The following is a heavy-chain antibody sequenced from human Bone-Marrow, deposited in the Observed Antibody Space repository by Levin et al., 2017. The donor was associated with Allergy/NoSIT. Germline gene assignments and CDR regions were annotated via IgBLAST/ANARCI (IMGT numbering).Heavy chain of an antibody. CDR1: GFVFSNYW. Sequence: PGGSLRLSCAASGFVFSNYWMHWVRQAPGQGLMWLSRIDGEGSDTKYVDSVKGRFSISRDNPRNMLYLQINSLTAEDTGVYFCARDIPGSGALDYWGHGTLVTVSS. V-gene: IGHV3-74*03. D-gene: IGHD2-8*02. CDR3: ARDIPGSGALDY. J-gene: IGHJ4*01. CDR2: IDGEGSDT.